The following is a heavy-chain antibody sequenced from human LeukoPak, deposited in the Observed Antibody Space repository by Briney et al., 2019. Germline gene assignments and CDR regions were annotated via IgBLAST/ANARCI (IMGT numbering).Heavy chain of an antibody. V-gene: IGHV3-48*03. CDR3: ATLPSETYYYGSGSYLNWFDP. J-gene: IGHJ5*02. Sequence: GGSLRLSGAASGFTFSSYEMNWVRQAPGKGLEWVSYISSSGSTIYYADSVKGRFTISRDNAKNSLYLQMNSLRAEDTAVYYCATLPSETYYYGSGSYLNWFDPWGQGTLVTVSS. D-gene: IGHD3-10*01. CDR2: ISSSGSTI. CDR1: GFTFSSYE.